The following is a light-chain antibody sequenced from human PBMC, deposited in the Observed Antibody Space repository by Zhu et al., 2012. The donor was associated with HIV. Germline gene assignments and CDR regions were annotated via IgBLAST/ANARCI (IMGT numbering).Light chain of an antibody. V-gene: IGKV1-9*01. CDR1: QGMSSY. Sequence: DTQLTQSPSFLSASVGDRVTITCRANQGMSSYLAWYQQKPGEAPKLLIYAASTLQSGVPSRFSGSGSETEFTLTISSLQPEDFATYYCQQLNIYPLTFGGGTKVDIK. CDR3: QQLNIYPLT. J-gene: IGKJ4*01. CDR2: AAS.